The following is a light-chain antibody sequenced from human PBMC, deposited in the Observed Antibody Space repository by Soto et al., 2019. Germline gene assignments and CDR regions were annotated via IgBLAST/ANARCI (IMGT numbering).Light chain of an antibody. CDR2: EVR. CDR1: TSDVGGHNY. Sequence: QSALTQPASVSGSPGQSITISCTGTTSDVGGHNYVSWYQQHPGKAPKVMIYEVRLRPSGVSNRFSGSKSGNTASLTISGLQAEDEADYYCSSYTSANTYVFGSGTKLTVL. CDR3: SSYTSANTYV. J-gene: IGLJ1*01. V-gene: IGLV2-14*01.